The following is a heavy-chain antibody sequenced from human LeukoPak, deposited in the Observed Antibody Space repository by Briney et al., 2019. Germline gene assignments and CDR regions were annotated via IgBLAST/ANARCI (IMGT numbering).Heavy chain of an antibody. CDR1: GFTFITYD. CDR3: SRVLVGPATIPDY. CDR2: IAYNGGNK. Sequence: GGSLRLSCAASGFTFITYDMHCVRQAPGNGLVWVAGIAYNGGNKYYADSVRGRFTISRYNSKDTLDLKMNSLRAEDAAVYYCSRVLVGPATIPDYWGQGTLVTVSS. V-gene: IGHV3-30*04. J-gene: IGHJ4*02. D-gene: IGHD1-26*01.